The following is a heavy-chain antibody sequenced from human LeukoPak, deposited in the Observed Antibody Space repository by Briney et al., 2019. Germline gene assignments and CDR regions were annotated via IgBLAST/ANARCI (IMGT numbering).Heavy chain of an antibody. CDR2: INHSGST. D-gene: IGHD6-19*01. Sequence: SETLSLTCAVYGGSFSGYYWSWIRQPPGKGLEWIGEINHSGSTNYNPSLKSRVTISVDTSKNQFSMKLSSVTAADTAVYYCARNMSGSSGWYKAYYFDYWGQGTLVTVSS. J-gene: IGHJ4*02. CDR3: ARNMSGSSGWYKAYYFDY. CDR1: GGSFSGYY. V-gene: IGHV4-34*01.